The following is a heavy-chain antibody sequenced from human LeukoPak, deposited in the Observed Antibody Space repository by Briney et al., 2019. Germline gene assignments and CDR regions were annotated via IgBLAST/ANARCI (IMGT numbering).Heavy chain of an antibody. V-gene: IGHV3-21*01. D-gene: IGHD5-18*01. CDR3: ARDQGAMVAFDY. J-gene: IGHJ4*02. Sequence: GGSLRLSCAASGFTFSSYSMNWVRQAPGKGLEWVSSISSSSSYIYYADSVKGRFTISRDNAKNSLYLQMNGLRAEDTAVYYCARDQGAMVAFDYWGQGTLVTVSS. CDR2: ISSSSSYI. CDR1: GFTFSSYS.